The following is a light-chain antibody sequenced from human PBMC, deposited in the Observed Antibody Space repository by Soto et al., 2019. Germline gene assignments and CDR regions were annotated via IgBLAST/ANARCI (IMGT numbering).Light chain of an antibody. CDR1: QSISVW. J-gene: IGKJ1*01. CDR3: KHYNTDSPT. Sequence: DIRMTQSPSTLSASVGDRVTITCRASQSISVWLAWYQQKPGKAPKLLIYKASTLQSGVPSRFNGSGYGTEFTLTINSLQPDDFATYSCKHYNTDSPTFGQGTKVEI. V-gene: IGKV1-5*03. CDR2: KAS.